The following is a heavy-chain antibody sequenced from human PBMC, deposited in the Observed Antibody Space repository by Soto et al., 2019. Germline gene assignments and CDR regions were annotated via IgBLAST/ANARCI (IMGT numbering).Heavy chain of an antibody. Sequence: GGSLRLSCTASGFTFGDYAMSWFRQAPGKGLEWVGFIRSKAYGGTTEYAASVKGRFTISRDDSKSIAYLQMNSLKTEDTAVYYCTRFGGCSGGSCDTPFDYWGQGTLVTVSS. V-gene: IGHV3-49*03. CDR3: TRFGGCSGGSCDTPFDY. CDR2: IRSKAYGGTT. D-gene: IGHD2-15*01. CDR1: GFTFGDYA. J-gene: IGHJ4*02.